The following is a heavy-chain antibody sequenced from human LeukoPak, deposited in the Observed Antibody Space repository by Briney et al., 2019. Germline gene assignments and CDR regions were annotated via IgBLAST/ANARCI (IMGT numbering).Heavy chain of an antibody. Sequence: GGSLRLSCAASGFTFSNAWMNWVRQAPGKGLEWVSTITTSDGNTYYADSVKGRFTVSRDNSKNTLYLQMNSLRAEDTAVYYCAKDGGLWVSAHWGDSWGRGTLVTVSS. CDR2: ITTSDGNT. J-gene: IGHJ4*02. V-gene: IGHV3-23*01. D-gene: IGHD7-27*01. CDR3: AKDGGLWVSAHWGDS. CDR1: GFTFSNAW.